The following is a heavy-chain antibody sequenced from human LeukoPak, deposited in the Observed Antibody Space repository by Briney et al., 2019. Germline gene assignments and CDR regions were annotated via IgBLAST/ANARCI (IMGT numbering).Heavy chain of an antibody. CDR1: GFTFSSYS. Sequence: GGSLRLSCAASGFTFSSYSMNWVRQAPGKGLERVSYISSSSSTIYYADSVKGRFTISGDNAKNSLYLQMNSLRAEDTAVYYCARSTLRGSGYYWDYWGQGTLVTVSS. D-gene: IGHD3-22*01. CDR3: ARSTLRGSGYYWDY. CDR2: ISSSSSTI. J-gene: IGHJ4*02. V-gene: IGHV3-48*04.